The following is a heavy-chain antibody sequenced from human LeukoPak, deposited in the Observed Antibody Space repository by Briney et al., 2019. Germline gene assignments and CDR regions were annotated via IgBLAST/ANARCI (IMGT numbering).Heavy chain of an antibody. Sequence: GGSLRLSCAASGFTFSSYWMIWVRQAPGKALEWVANIKQDGSEKFYVDSVKGRFTISRDNAKNSLYLQMNSLRAEDTAVYYCAELGITMIGGVWGKGTTVTISS. D-gene: IGHD3-10*02. CDR2: IKQDGSEK. CDR1: GFTFSSYW. V-gene: IGHV3-7*01. CDR3: AELGITMIGGV. J-gene: IGHJ6*04.